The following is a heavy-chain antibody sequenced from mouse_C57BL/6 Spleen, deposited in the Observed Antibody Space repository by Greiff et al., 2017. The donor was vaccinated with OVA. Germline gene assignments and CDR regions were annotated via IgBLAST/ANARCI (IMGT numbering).Heavy chain of an antibody. CDR3: ARSGSNPFAY. D-gene: IGHD2-5*01. CDR2: ISSGSSTI. Sequence: EVQVVESGGGLVKPGGSLKLSCAASGFTFSDYGMHWVRQAPEKGLEWVAYISSGSSTIYYADTVKGRFTISRDNAKNTLFLQMTSLRSEDTAMYYCARSGSNPFAYWGQGTLVTVSA. CDR1: GFTFSDYG. J-gene: IGHJ3*01. V-gene: IGHV5-17*01.